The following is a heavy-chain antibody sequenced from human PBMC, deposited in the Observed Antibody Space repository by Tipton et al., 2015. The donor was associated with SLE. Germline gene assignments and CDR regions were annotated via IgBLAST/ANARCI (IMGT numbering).Heavy chain of an antibody. D-gene: IGHD3-22*01. J-gene: IGHJ3*02. V-gene: IGHV3-9*01. Sequence: SLRLSCAASGFTFDDYAMHWVRQAPGKGLEWVSGISWNSGSIGYADSVKGRFTISRDNSKNSLYPQMNSLRTEDTALYYCAVQDRAFDIWGQGTMVTVSS. CDR1: GFTFDDYA. CDR2: ISWNSGSI. CDR3: AVQDRAFDI.